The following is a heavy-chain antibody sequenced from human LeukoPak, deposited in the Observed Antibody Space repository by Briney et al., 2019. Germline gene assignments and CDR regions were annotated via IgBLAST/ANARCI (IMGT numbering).Heavy chain of an antibody. CDR2: IIPILGIA. J-gene: IGHJ4*02. D-gene: IGHD4-23*01. Sequence: GASVKVSCKASGGTFSSYAVSWVRQAPGQGLEWMGRIIPILGIANYAQKFQGRVTITADKSTSTAYMELSSLRSEDTAVYYCARLGNSGIDYWGQGTLVTVSS. V-gene: IGHV1-69*04. CDR3: ARLGNSGIDY. CDR1: GGTFSSYA.